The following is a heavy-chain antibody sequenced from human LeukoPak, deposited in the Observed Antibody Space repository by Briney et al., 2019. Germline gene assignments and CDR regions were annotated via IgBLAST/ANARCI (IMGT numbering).Heavy chain of an antibody. CDR3: ARVWFIAVAGTGPFDI. J-gene: IGHJ3*02. Sequence: PSETLSLTCTVSGGSISSYYWSWIRQPPGKGLEWIGYIHYSCSTNYNPSLKSRVTISVDTSKNQFSLKLSSVTAADTAVYYCARVWFIAVAGTGPFDIWGQGTMVTVSS. V-gene: IGHV4-59*01. D-gene: IGHD6-19*01. CDR1: GGSISSYY. CDR2: IHYSCST.